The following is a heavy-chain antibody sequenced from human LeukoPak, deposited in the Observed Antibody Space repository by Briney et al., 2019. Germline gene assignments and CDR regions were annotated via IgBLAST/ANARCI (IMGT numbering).Heavy chain of an antibody. Sequence: SGGSLRLSCAASGFTVSSNYMSWVRQAPGKGLEWVSVIYSGGSTYYADSVKGRFTISRDNSKNTLYLQMNSLRAEDTAVYYCARGNWNSPYGYWGQGTLVTVSS. CDR3: ARGNWNSPYGY. CDR1: GFTVSSNY. CDR2: IYSGGST. V-gene: IGHV3-53*01. D-gene: IGHD1-7*01. J-gene: IGHJ4*02.